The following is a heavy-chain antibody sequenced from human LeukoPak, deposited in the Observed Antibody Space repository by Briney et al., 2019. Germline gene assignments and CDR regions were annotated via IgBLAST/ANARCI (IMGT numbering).Heavy chain of an antibody. V-gene: IGHV3-48*01. CDR1: GFTFSSYS. CDR3: TTAYPVRDLDY. J-gene: IGHJ4*02. CDR2: ISSSSGTI. D-gene: IGHD3-16*01. Sequence: PGGSLRLSCAASGFTFSSYSMNWVRQAPGKGLEWISYISSSSGTIYYADSVKGRFTISRDNAKNSLYLQMNSLKTEDTAVYFCTTAYPVRDLDYWGQGTLVTVSS.